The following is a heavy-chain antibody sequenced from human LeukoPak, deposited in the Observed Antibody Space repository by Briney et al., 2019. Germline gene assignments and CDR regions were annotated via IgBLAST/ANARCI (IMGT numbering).Heavy chain of an antibody. J-gene: IGHJ6*03. CDR1: GGSISSGSYY. D-gene: IGHD6-25*01. CDR3: AGGGNRQYSSDGTHYHYYYMDV. V-gene: IGHV4-61*02. Sequence: SQTLSLTCTVSGGSISSGSYYWSWIRQPAGKGLEWIVRIYTSGSTNYDPSLKSRVTISVYTSKNQFSLKLSSVTAADTAVYYCAGGGNRQYSSDGTHYHYYYMDVWGKGTTVTVSS. CDR2: IYTSGST.